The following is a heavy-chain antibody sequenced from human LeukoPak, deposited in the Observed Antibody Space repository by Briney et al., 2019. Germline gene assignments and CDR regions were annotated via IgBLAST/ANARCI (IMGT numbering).Heavy chain of an antibody. CDR2: IYPGDSDT. CDR1: GYSFTNYW. J-gene: IGHJ1*01. Sequence: GESLKISCKGSGYSFTNYWIGWVRQMPGKGLEGMGIIYPGDSDTRYSPSFQGQVTISADKSISTAYLQWSSLKASDTAMYYCARHYDSSGRYFQHWGQGTLVTVSS. V-gene: IGHV5-51*01. CDR3: ARHYDSSGRYFQH. D-gene: IGHD3-22*01.